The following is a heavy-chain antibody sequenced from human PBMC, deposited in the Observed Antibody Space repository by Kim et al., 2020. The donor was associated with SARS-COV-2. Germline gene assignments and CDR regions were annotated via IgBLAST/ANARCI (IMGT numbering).Heavy chain of an antibody. D-gene: IGHD3-10*01. CDR1: GGSISSYY. CDR3: ARVVRFEKNYYYYYGMDV. J-gene: IGHJ6*02. V-gene: IGHV4-59*01. CDR2: IYYSGST. Sequence: SETLSLTCTVSGGSISSYYWSWIRQPPGKGLEWIGYIYYSGSTNYNPSLKSRVTISVDTSKNQFSLKLSSVTAADTAVYYCARVVRFEKNYYYYYGMDVWGQGTTVTVSS.